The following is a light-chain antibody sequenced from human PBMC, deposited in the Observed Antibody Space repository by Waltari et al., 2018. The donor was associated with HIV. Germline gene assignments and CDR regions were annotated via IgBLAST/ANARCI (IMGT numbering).Light chain of an antibody. J-gene: IGLJ3*02. V-gene: IGLV3-25*03. CDR2: KDS. Sequence: SYELTQPPSVSVSPGQTARITCSGDALPKQYTFWYQQKPGQAPVLVIYKDSERPSGIPELFSASTSGTTVTLTIIGVQAEDEADYYCQSADNSGCWVFGGGTKLTVL. CDR1: ALPKQY. CDR3: QSADNSGCWV.